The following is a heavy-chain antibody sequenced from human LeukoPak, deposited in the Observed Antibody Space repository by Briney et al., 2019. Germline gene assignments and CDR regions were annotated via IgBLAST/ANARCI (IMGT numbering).Heavy chain of an antibody. Sequence: SETLSLTCTVSGGSISSSSYYWGWIRQPPGKGLEWIGSIYYSGSTYYNPSLKSRVTISVDTSKNQFSLKLSSVTAADTAVYYCAKDNSPGYSSGFNWFDPWGQGTLVTVSS. D-gene: IGHD6-19*01. CDR3: AKDNSPGYSSGFNWFDP. V-gene: IGHV4-39*02. CDR2: IYYSGST. J-gene: IGHJ5*02. CDR1: GGSISSSSYY.